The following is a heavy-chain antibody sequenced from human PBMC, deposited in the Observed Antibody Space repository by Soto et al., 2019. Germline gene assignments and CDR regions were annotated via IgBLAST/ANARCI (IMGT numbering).Heavy chain of an antibody. D-gene: IGHD6-19*01. CDR2: TYYRSKWYN. CDR1: GDSVSSNSAA. CDR3: ARHKQWLVHFGAFDI. V-gene: IGHV6-1*01. J-gene: IGHJ3*02. Sequence: SQTLSLTCAISGDSVSSNSAAWNWIRQSPSRGLEWLGMTYYRSKWYNDYAVSVKSRITINPDTSKNQFSPQLNSVTPEDTAVYYCARHKQWLVHFGAFDIWGQGTMVTVSS.